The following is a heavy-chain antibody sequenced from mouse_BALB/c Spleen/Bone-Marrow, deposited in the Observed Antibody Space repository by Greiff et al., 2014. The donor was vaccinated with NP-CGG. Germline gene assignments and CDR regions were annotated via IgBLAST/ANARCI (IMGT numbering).Heavy chain of an antibody. Sequence: VKLLESGPGLVAPSQSLSITCTVSGFSFNDYGVSWIRQPPGKGLEWLGVIWGGGSTYYNSALKSRLSISKDNSKSQVFLKMNSPQTDDTAMYYCAKQYGNYDWYFDVWGAGTTVTVSS. CDR1: GFSFNDYG. J-gene: IGHJ1*01. D-gene: IGHD2-1*01. CDR2: IWGGGST. V-gene: IGHV2-6-5*01. CDR3: AKQYGNYDWYFDV.